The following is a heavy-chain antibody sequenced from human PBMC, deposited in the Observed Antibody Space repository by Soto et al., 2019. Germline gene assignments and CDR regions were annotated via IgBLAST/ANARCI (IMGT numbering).Heavy chain of an antibody. Sequence: PGGSLRLSCAASGFTFSSYWMSWVRQAPGEGLEWVSVVSSGGGTHYADSVKGRFTVSRDNSKNTLSLQMNSLRADDTAVYYCAKRRGAGGHFDYWGQGALVTVSS. CDR3: AKRRGAGGHFDY. V-gene: IGHV3-23*01. CDR1: GFTFSSYW. D-gene: IGHD2-15*01. J-gene: IGHJ4*02. CDR2: VSSGGGT.